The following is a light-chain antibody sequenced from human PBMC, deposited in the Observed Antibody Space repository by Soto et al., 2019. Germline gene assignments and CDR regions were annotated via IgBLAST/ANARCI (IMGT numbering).Light chain of an antibody. V-gene: IGKV3-20*01. CDR1: QSVSSSY. J-gene: IGKJ2*01. CDR3: QLYDNSLYT. Sequence: EIVLTQFPGMLSLSPGERVALSCRASQSVSSSYLAWYQQKPGQPPRLLIYGASSRATGIPDRFSGGGSGTDFTLTISRLEPEDFAVYYCQLYDNSLYTFGQGTKLDIK. CDR2: GAS.